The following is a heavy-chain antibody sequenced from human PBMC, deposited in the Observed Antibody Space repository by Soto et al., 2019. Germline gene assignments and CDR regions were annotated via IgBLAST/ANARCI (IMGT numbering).Heavy chain of an antibody. D-gene: IGHD3-9*01. CDR2: IYYSGST. J-gene: IGHJ4*02. CDR3: ARHSVGLRYFDWLLDY. CDR1: GGSISSSSYY. V-gene: IGHV4-61*05. Sequence: SETLSLTCTVSGGSISSSSYYWSWIRQPPGKGLEWIGYIYYSGSTNYNPSLKSRVTISVDTSKNQFSLKLSSVTAADTAVYYCARHSVGLRYFDWLLDYWGQGTLVTVSS.